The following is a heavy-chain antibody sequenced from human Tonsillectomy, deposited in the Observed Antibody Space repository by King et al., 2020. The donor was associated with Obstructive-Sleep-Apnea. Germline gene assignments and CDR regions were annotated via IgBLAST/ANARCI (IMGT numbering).Heavy chain of an antibody. V-gene: IGHV3-30*02. CDR2: IQTDGTDD. CDR3: VKAFIDS. CDR1: GFSFSSYG. Sequence: VQLVESGGGVVQPGGSLRLSCVASGFSFSSYGMHWVRQAPGKGLEWVAFIQTDGTDDYYGDSVKGRFTISRDNSKNTLYLHMNSLGAEDSAVYYCVKAFIDSWGQGTLVTVSS. J-gene: IGHJ5*01.